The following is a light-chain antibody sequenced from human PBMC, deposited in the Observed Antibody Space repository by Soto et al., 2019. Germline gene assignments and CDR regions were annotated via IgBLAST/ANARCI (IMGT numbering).Light chain of an antibody. V-gene: IGKV3-11*01. CDR1: QSVNSY. Sequence: EVLLIQSPATLSLSPGERATLSCRASQSVNSYLTWYQHKPGQAPRLLISDASNRATGIPARFSGSGSGTDFTLTISSLEPEDFAIYYCQQRDNWPPTFGPGTTVDI. CDR3: QQRDNWPPT. J-gene: IGKJ3*01. CDR2: DAS.